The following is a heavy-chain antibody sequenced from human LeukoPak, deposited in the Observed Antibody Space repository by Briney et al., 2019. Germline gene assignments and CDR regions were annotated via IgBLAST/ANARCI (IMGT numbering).Heavy chain of an antibody. Sequence: AASVKVSCKASGYTFTGDYMHWVRQGPGQGLGWMGWINPNSGGTNYAQKSQGRGTMTRETSISTAYMELSRLRSHDTAVYYCARDRGDRYTWFATWGQGPLVTVSS. D-gene: IGHD4-17*01. CDR3: ARDRGDRYTWFAT. CDR2: INPNSGGT. J-gene: IGHJ5*02. CDR1: GYTFTGDY. V-gene: IGHV1-2*02.